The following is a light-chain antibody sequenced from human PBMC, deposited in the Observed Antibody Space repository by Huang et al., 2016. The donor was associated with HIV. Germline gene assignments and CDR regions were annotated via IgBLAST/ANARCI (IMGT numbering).Light chain of an antibody. CDR2: GAA. V-gene: IGKV3-15*01. Sequence: EIVMTQSPGTLSVSPGERASLSCRASQSVGTYLAWYQQKPGQAPRPLIYGAATRASGVPARFTGSGSGTEFTLTISSLQSEDFAVYYCQEYNDWPITFGPGTKVDIK. CDR1: QSVGTY. CDR3: QEYNDWPIT. J-gene: IGKJ3*01.